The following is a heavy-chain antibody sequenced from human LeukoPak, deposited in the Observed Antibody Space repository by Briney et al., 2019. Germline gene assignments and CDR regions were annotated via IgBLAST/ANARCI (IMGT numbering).Heavy chain of an antibody. Sequence: PSETLSLTCTVSGGSIISSSYYWGGVRQPPGRGREWLGSIYYTGRTYYNPSLRSRVTMSVYTSRNQFSLNLTSVTDAATAVYYCASDTPSRYFDPWGQGTLVTVSS. CDR3: ASDTPSRYFDP. J-gene: IGHJ5*02. V-gene: IGHV4-39*07. CDR1: GGSIISSSYY. CDR2: IYYTGRT. D-gene: IGHD3-9*01.